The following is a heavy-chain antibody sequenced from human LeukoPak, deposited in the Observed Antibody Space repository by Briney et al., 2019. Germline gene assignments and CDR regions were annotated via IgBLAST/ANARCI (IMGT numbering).Heavy chain of an antibody. J-gene: IGHJ6*03. Sequence: GASVKVSCKASGGTFSSYAISWVRQAPGQGLEWMGGIMPIFGTANYAQKFQGRVTITADKSTSTAYMELSSLRSEDTAVYYCARGPYYYDSSGSYYYYMDVWGKGTTVTVSS. V-gene: IGHV1-69*06. D-gene: IGHD3-22*01. CDR3: ARGPYYYDSSGSYYYYMDV. CDR2: IMPIFGTA. CDR1: GGTFSSYA.